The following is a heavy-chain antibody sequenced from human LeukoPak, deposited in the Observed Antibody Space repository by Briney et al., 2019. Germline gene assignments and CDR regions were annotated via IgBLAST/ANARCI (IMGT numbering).Heavy chain of an antibody. J-gene: IGHJ4*02. CDR3: ARESKGRSKIDY. D-gene: IGHD4-17*01. V-gene: IGHV3-7*01. Sequence: GGSLRLSCVASGFGFSDYWMSWVRQAPGKGLEWVVNIKKDGSEKYNVDSVKGRFTISRDNANKSLYLQMNSLRAEDTAVYYCARESKGRSKIDYWGQGTLVTVSS. CDR1: GFGFSDYW. CDR2: IKKDGSEK.